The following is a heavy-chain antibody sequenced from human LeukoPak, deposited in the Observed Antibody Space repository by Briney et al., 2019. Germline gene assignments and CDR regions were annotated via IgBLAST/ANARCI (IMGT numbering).Heavy chain of an antibody. D-gene: IGHD2-15*01. V-gene: IGHV3-74*01. CDR2: ISSDGSRV. Sequence: GGSLRLSCAASGFTFSDYWMHWVRQAPGKGLVWVSRISSDGSRVTYADSVKGRFTISRDNARNSLYLQMNSLRAEDTAVYYCARVLPHSDPLDYWGQGTLVTVSS. J-gene: IGHJ4*02. CDR1: GFTFSDYW. CDR3: ARVLPHSDPLDY.